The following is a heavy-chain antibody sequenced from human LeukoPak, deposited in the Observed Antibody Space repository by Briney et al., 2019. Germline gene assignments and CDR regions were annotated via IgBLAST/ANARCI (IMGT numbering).Heavy chain of an antibody. D-gene: IGHD3-10*01. CDR3: AKPGSSGKYYNDYFDY. V-gene: IGHV3-23*01. CDR2: ITSSGGST. Sequence: PGGSLRLSCAASGFTFTSYAMGWVRQAPGKGLEWVSHITSSGGSTYYADSVKGRFTISRDISKNTLYLQMNSLRVEDTAVYYCAKPGSSGKYYNDYFDYWGQGTLVTVSS. J-gene: IGHJ4*02. CDR1: GFTFTSYA.